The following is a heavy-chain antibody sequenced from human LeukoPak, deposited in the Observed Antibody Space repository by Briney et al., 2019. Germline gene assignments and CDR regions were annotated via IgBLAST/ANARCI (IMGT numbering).Heavy chain of an antibody. V-gene: IGHV4-59*08. CDR2: IYSSGST. J-gene: IGHJ4*02. D-gene: IGHD6-13*01. CDR1: GGSISSYY. CDR3: ASQMSGSSVLDY. Sequence: SETLSLTCTVSGGSISSYYWSCIRQPPGKGLEWIGYIYSSGSTNYNPSLKSRVTISVDTSKNQFSLKLSSVTAADTAVFYCASQMSGSSVLDYWGQRTLVTVSS.